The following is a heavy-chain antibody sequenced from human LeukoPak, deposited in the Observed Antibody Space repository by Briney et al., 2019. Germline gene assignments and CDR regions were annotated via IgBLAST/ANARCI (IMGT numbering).Heavy chain of an antibody. Sequence: GASVTVSCKASGYTFTGYYMHWVRQAPGQGLEWMGWINPNSGGTNYAQKFQGRVTMTRDTSISTAYMELSRLRSDDTAVYYCARVPRIAAAGDDYWGQGTLVTVSS. CDR3: ARVPRIAAAGDDY. V-gene: IGHV1-2*02. CDR1: GYTFTGYY. D-gene: IGHD6-13*01. J-gene: IGHJ4*02. CDR2: INPNSGGT.